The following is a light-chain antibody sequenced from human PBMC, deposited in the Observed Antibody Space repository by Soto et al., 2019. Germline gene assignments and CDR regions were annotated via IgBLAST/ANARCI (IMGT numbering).Light chain of an antibody. CDR2: DDS. CDR1: NIGSKS. J-gene: IGLJ1*01. Sequence: SYELTQPPSVSVAPGKTAKISCGGSNIGSKSVHWYQQKPGQAPVLVIYDDSDRPSGIPERFSGSDSGNTATLTISRVEAGDEADYYCQVWDPSSETPYVFGPGTKLTVL. V-gene: IGLV3-21*04. CDR3: QVWDPSSETPYV.